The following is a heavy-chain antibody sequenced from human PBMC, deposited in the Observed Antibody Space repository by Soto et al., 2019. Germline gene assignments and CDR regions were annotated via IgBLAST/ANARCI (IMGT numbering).Heavy chain of an antibody. CDR3: ATGYRAKQGPDPIDY. CDR2: FDPEDGET. CDR1: GYTLTELS. V-gene: IGHV1-24*01. D-gene: IGHD1-26*01. Sequence: ASVKVSCKVSGYTLTELSMHWVRQAPGKGLEWMGGFDPEDGETIYAQKFQGRVTMTEDTSTDTAYMELSSLRSEDTAVYYCATGYRAKQGPDPIDYWGQGTLVTVSS. J-gene: IGHJ4*02.